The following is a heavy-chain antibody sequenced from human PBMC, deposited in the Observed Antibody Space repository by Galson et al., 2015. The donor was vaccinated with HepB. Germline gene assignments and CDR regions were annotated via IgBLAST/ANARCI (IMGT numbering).Heavy chain of an antibody. CDR1: GFTFSSYG. J-gene: IGHJ5*02. Sequence: SLRLSCAASGFTFSSYGMHWVRQAPGKGLEWVAVIWYDGSNKYYADSVKGRFTISRDNSKNTLYLQMNSLRAEDTAVYYCARDYPPILNSIAAAGRNWFDPWGQGTLVTVSS. V-gene: IGHV3-33*01. D-gene: IGHD6-13*01. CDR2: IWYDGSNK. CDR3: ARDYPPILNSIAAAGRNWFDP.